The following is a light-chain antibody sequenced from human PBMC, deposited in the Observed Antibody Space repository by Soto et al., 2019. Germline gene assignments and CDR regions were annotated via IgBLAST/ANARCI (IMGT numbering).Light chain of an antibody. J-gene: IGKJ5*01. Sequence: EIVMTQSPATLSVSPGERATLSCRASQSIESNLAWYQQIPGQAPRLLIYGASARATGIPARFSGSGFDREFTLAISSLQSEDFAVYYYQQYHNWPPSITFGQGTRLEIK. V-gene: IGKV3-15*01. CDR2: GAS. CDR1: QSIESN. CDR3: QQYHNWPPSIT.